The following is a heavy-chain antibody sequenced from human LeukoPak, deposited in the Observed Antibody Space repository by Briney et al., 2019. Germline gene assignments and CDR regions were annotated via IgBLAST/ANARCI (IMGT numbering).Heavy chain of an antibody. CDR1: GGPISSGDYY. CDR2: IYYSGST. V-gene: IGHV4-30-4*01. CDR3: ARGVSGSYFSPD. J-gene: IGHJ4*02. D-gene: IGHD1-26*01. Sequence: SQTLSLTCTVSGGPISSGDYYWSWIRQPPGKGLGWIGYIYYSGSTYYNPSLKSRVTISVDTSKNQFSLKLSSVTAADTAVYYCARGVSGSYFSPDWGQGTLVTVSS.